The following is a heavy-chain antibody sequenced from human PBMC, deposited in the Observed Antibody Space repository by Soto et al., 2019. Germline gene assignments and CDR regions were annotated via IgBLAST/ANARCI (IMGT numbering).Heavy chain of an antibody. J-gene: IGHJ4*02. D-gene: IGHD1-26*01. CDR2: VSYDGINK. CDR3: AKAVYSGTYFDY. V-gene: IGHV3-30*18. CDR1: GFTFSSYG. Sequence: QVQLVESGGGVVQPGRSLRLSCAASGFTFSSYGMHWVRQAPGKGLEWVAVVSYDGINKYCADSVKGRFTISRDNSKNPLYLKMNSLRTEDTAVYHCAKAVYSGTYFDYWGKGPLVTVSS.